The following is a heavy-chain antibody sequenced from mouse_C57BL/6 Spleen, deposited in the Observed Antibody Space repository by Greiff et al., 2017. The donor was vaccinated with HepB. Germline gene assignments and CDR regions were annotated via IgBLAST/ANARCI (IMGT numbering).Heavy chain of an antibody. CDR3: ARREAYCNGSSFWFAY. V-gene: IGHV1-9*01. Sequence: VQLQQSGAELMKPGASVKLSCKATGYTFTGYWIEWVKQRPGHGLEWIGEILPGSGSTNYNEKFKGKATFTADTSSNTAYMQLSSLTTEDSAIYYCARREAYCNGSSFWFAYWGQGTLVTVSA. J-gene: IGHJ3*01. D-gene: IGHD1-1*01. CDR2: ILPGSGST. CDR1: GYTFTGYW.